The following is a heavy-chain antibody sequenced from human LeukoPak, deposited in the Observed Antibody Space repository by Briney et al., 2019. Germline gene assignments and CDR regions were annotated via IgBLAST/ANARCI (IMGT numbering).Heavy chain of an antibody. D-gene: IGHD6-13*01. J-gene: IGHJ4*02. Sequence: ASVKVSCKASGYTFTSYGISWVRQAPGQGLEWMGWISAYNGNTNYAQKLQGRVTMTTDTSTSTAYMELRSLRSDDTAVYYCARVPAPNSNSLRRFDYWGQGTLVTVSS. CDR3: ARVPAPNSNSLRRFDY. CDR2: ISAYNGNT. V-gene: IGHV1-18*01. CDR1: GYTFTSYG.